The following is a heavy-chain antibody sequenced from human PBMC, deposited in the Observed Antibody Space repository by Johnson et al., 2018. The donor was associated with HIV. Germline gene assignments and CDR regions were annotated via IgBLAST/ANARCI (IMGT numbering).Heavy chain of an antibody. V-gene: IGHV3-13*01. CDR2: IGTAGDT. CDR3: ARESLDAFDI. CDR1: GFTFSSYD. J-gene: IGHJ3*02. Sequence: VQLVESGGGLVQPGGSLRLSCAASGFTFSSYDMHWVRQAPGKGLEWVSAIGTAGDTYYPGSVKGRFTISRDNAKNSLYLQMNSLRAEDTAVYYCARESLDAFDIWGQGTMVTVSS.